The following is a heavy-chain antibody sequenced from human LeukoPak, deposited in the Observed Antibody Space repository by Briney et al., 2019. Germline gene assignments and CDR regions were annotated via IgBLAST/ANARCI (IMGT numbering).Heavy chain of an antibody. V-gene: IGHV3-7*01. J-gene: IGHJ4*02. CDR3: ARKGLSSYYFDS. CDR2: IRQDGGTK. D-gene: IGHD6-6*01. CDR1: GFTFSNYW. Sequence: GGSLRLSCAASGFTFSNYWMTWLRQAPGRGLEWVANIRQDGGTKYYVDSVKGRFTISRDNAMNSLYLQMNSLRAEDTAVYYCARKGLSSYYFDSWGQGALVTVSS.